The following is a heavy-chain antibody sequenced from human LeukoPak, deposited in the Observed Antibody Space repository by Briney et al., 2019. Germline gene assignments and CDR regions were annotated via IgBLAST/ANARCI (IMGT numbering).Heavy chain of an antibody. V-gene: IGHV3-23*01. CDR2: ISGSGGST. CDR1: GFTVSSNY. Sequence: GGSLRLSCAASGFTVSSNYMSWVRQAPGKGLEWVSAISGSGGSTYYADSVKGRFTISRDNSKNTLYLQMNSLRAEDTAVYYCAKAIVGATDYWGQGTLVTVSS. J-gene: IGHJ4*02. D-gene: IGHD1-26*01. CDR3: AKAIVGATDY.